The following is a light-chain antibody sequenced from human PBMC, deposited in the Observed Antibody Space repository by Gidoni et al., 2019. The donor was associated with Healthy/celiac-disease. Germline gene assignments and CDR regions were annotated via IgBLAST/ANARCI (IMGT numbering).Light chain of an antibody. CDR1: SSDVGGYNY. J-gene: IGLJ1*01. V-gene: IGLV2-14*01. CDR2: EVS. Sequence: QSSLTQPASVSVSPGQSIIISCTRTSSDVGGYNYVSWYQKHPGKAPKLMIYEVSNRPSGVSNRFSGAKSGNTASLTISGRQAEDEADYYCSSYTSSSTLYVFGTGTKVTVL. CDR3: SSYTSSSTLYV.